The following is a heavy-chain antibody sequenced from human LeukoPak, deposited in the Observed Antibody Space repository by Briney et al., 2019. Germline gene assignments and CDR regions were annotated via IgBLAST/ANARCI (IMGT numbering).Heavy chain of an antibody. D-gene: IGHD5-24*01. CDR1: GFTFSSYW. CDR2: INSDGGST. Sequence: GGSLRLSCTASGFTFSSYWTHWVRQAPGKGLVWVSRINSDGGSTSYADPVKGRLTISRDNAKNTLYLQMNSLRAEDTAVYYCARRIQGMAPYYFDYWGQGTLVTVSS. J-gene: IGHJ4*02. V-gene: IGHV3-74*01. CDR3: ARRIQGMAPYYFDY.